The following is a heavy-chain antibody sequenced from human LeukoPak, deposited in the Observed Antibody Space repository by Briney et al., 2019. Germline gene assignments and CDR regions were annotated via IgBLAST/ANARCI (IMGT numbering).Heavy chain of an antibody. Sequence: ASVKVSCKASGYTFTGYYMHWVRQAPGQGLEWMGWINPNSGGTNYAQKFQGRVTMTRDTSISTAYMELSRLRSDDTAVYYCAREKGDDSSAQGNFDYWGQGTLVTVSS. D-gene: IGHD3-22*01. V-gene: IGHV1-2*02. J-gene: IGHJ4*02. CDR3: AREKGDDSSAQGNFDY. CDR2: INPNSGGT. CDR1: GYTFTGYY.